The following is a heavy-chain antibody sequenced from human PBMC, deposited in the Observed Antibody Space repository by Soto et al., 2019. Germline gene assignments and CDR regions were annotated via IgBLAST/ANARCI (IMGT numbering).Heavy chain of an antibody. J-gene: IGHJ4*02. CDR2: ISGSDGKT. Sequence: GGSLRLSCAASGFSFGSYALSWVRQAPGKGLEWVSTISGSDGKTFYADSVKGRFSISRDTSQSTLYLQMNSLGADDTAMYYCARWSYLDYWGQGTRVTVSS. CDR3: ARWSYLDY. V-gene: IGHV3-23*01. D-gene: IGHD3-3*01. CDR1: GFSFGSYA.